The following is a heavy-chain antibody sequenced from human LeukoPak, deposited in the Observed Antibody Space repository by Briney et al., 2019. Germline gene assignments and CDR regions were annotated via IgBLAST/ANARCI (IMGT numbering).Heavy chain of an antibody. Sequence: GGSLRLSCAASGFPFSSYEVNWVRQPRGKRLQWVSYISSSGNKIYYAASVKCRFNISRDNAKNSLYLQIDSLRAEDTAVYYCARGQRPQYTSTWDNWFDPWGQGTQVTVSS. CDR1: GFPFSSYE. CDR3: ARGQRPQYTSTWDNWFDP. CDR2: ISSSGNKI. V-gene: IGHV3-48*03. D-gene: IGHD2-2*01. J-gene: IGHJ5*02.